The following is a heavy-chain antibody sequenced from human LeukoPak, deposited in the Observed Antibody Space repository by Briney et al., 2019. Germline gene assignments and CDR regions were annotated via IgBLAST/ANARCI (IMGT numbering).Heavy chain of an antibody. CDR1: GYSFGDYW. CDR3: ARRPMIVVDWYFDL. D-gene: IGHD3-22*01. J-gene: IGHJ2*01. CDR2: IYPDDSDT. Sequence: GESLKISCKGSGYSFGDYWIGWVRQMPGKGLDWMGIIYPDDSDTRYSPSFQGQVTISVDKSISTAYLQWSSLKASDTAMYYCARRPMIVVDWYFDLWGRGTLVTVSS. V-gene: IGHV5-51*01.